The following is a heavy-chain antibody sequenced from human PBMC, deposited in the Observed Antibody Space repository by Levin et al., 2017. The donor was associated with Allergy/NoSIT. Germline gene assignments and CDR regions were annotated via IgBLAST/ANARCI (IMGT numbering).Heavy chain of an antibody. Sequence: GESLKISCKASGYTFTSYDINWVRQATGQGLEWMGWMNPNSGNTGYAQKFQGRVTMTRNTSISTAYMELSSLRSEDTAVYYCARVIHDSSGYYYDDAFDIWGQGTMVTVSS. CDR3: ARVIHDSSGYYYDDAFDI. CDR2: MNPNSGNT. CDR1: GYTFTSYD. V-gene: IGHV1-8*01. J-gene: IGHJ3*02. D-gene: IGHD3-22*01.